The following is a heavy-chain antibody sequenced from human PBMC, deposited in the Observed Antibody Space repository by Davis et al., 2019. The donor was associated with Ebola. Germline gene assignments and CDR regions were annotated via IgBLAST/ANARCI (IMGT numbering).Heavy chain of an antibody. CDR3: ARGRQQESWNYVPYYYYGMDV. Sequence: PGGSLRLSCAASGFTFSSYWMHWVRQAPGKGLVWVSRINSDGSSTSYADSVKGRFTISRDNAKNTLYLQMNSLRAEDTAVYYCARGRQQESWNYVPYYYYGMDVWGQGTTVTVSS. J-gene: IGHJ6*02. V-gene: IGHV3-74*01. CDR2: INSDGSST. D-gene: IGHD1-7*01. CDR1: GFTFSSYW.